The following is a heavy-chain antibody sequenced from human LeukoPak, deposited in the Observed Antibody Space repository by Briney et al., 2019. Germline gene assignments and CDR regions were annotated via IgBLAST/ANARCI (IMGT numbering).Heavy chain of an antibody. Sequence: GGSLRLSCAGSGFAFSDYYMTWIRQAPGRGLEFISYISGSGNSIVYADSVKGRFTISRDNAKSSLYLQMNSLRDEDTAVYYCAREPRLAVYWGQGTLVTVSS. J-gene: IGHJ4*02. CDR3: AREPRLAVY. CDR2: ISGSGNSI. D-gene: IGHD6-19*01. CDR1: GFAFSDYY. V-gene: IGHV3-11*01.